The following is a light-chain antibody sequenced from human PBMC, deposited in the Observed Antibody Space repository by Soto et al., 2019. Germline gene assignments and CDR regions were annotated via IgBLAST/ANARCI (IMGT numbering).Light chain of an antibody. J-gene: IGKJ4*01. CDR2: DAS. Sequence: EIVLTQSPAPLSLSPGERATLSSRASQSVSSYLAWYQQKPGQAPRLLIYDASNRATGIPARFSGSGSGTDFTLTISSLEPEDFAVYYCQQRSNLLTFGGGTKVEIK. CDR3: QQRSNLLT. CDR1: QSVSSY. V-gene: IGKV3-11*01.